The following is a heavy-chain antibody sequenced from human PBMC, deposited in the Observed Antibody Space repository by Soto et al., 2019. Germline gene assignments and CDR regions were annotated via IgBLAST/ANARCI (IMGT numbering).Heavy chain of an antibody. CDR3: ATSKDTTMMYFDF. Sequence: SETLSLTCTVSGGSINSYYWSWIRQPPGKGLEWIGFIYYSGSTNYNPSLKSRVTISVDTSKNQFSLKLSSVTAADTAVYYCATSKDTTMMYFDFWGQRTLVTVSS. D-gene: IGHD5-18*01. J-gene: IGHJ4*02. CDR1: GGSINSYY. CDR2: IYYSGST. V-gene: IGHV4-59*01.